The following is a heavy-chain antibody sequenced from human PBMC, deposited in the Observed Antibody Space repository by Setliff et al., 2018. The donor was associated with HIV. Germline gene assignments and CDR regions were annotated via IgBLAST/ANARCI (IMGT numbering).Heavy chain of an antibody. CDR1: GGSISSGTYY. Sequence: PSETLSLTCTVSGGSISSGTYYWSWVRQPAGKGLEWIGRIYTSGSTNYNPSLKSRVTISLDTSKNQFSLKLSSVTAADTAVYYCARVGLWTRRFFDVWGRGTLVTVSS. V-gene: IGHV4-61*02. J-gene: IGHJ2*01. D-gene: IGHD5-18*01. CDR2: IYTSGST. CDR3: ARVGLWTRRFFDV.